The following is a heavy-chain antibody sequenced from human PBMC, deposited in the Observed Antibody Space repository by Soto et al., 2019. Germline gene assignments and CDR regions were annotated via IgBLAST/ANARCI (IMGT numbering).Heavy chain of an antibody. CDR3: VRASGGPWQLQSYYGMDV. J-gene: IGHJ6*02. V-gene: IGHV3-13*01. CDR1: GFTFSSYD. CDR2: IGTAGDT. Sequence: EVQLVESGGGLVQPGGSLRLSCAASGFTFSSYDMHWVRQATGKGLEWVSAIGTAGDTYYPGSVKGRFTISRENAKNSLYLQMNSLRAGDTAVYYCVRASGGPWQLQSYYGMDVWGQGTTVTVSS. D-gene: IGHD4-4*01.